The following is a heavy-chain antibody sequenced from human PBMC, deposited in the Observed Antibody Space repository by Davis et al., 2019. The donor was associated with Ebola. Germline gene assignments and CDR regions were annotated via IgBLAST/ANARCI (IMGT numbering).Heavy chain of an antibody. D-gene: IGHD6-13*01. V-gene: IGHV4-59*01. J-gene: IGHJ5*02. CDR3: ARRKAAAGSNWFDP. Sequence: SETLSLTCTVSGGSISSYYWSWIRQPPGKGLEWIGYIYYSGSTNYNPSLKRRVTISVDTSKNQFPLKLSSVTAADTAVYYCARRKAAAGSNWFDPWGQGTLVTVSS. CDR2: IYYSGST. CDR1: GGSISSYY.